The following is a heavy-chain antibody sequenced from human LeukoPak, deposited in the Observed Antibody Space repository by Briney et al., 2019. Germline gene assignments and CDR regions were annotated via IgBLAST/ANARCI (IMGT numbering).Heavy chain of an antibody. CDR1: GYIFTHNW. V-gene: IGHV5-51*01. Sequence: GESLKISCKGSGYIFTHNWLGWVRQMPGKGLEWMAIIYPGDSDTRYSPSFEGQVTLSVDKSSSTAYLQWSSLKVSDTAMYYCARQTRDGSGSRGYFFDFWGQGTLVTVSS. CDR3: ARQTRDGSGSRGYFFDF. J-gene: IGHJ4*02. CDR2: IYPGDSDT. D-gene: IGHD3-10*01.